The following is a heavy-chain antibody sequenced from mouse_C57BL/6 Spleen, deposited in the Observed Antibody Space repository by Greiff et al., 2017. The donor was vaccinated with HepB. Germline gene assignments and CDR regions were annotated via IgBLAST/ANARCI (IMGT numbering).Heavy chain of an antibody. D-gene: IGHD2-4*01. CDR2: ISYDGSN. J-gene: IGHJ4*01. CDR3: ARGDDYDSGLYYAMDY. V-gene: IGHV3-6*01. CDR1: GYSITSGYY. Sequence: EVKLVESGPGLVKPSQSLSLTCSVTGYSITSGYYWNWIRQFPGNKLEWMGYISYDGSNNYNPSLKNRISITRDTSKNQFFLKLNSVTTEDTATYYCARGDDYDSGLYYAMDYWGQGTSVTVSS.